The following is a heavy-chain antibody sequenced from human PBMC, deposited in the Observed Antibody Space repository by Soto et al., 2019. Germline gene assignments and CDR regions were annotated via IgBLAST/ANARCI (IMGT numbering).Heavy chain of an antibody. V-gene: IGHV4-34*01. CDR2: INHSGST. J-gene: IGHJ6*04. D-gene: IGHD1-1*01. Sequence: SETLSLTCAVYGGSFSGYYWSWIRQPPGKGLEWIGEINHSGSTNYNPSLKSRVTISVDTSKNQFSLKLSSVTAADTAVYYCASTTRPPVRNKQRGVWGKGTTVTVSS. CDR3: ASTTRPPVRNKQRGV. CDR1: GGSFSGYY.